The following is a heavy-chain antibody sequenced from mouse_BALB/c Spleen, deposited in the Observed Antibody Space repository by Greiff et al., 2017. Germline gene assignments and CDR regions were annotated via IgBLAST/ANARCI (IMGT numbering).Heavy chain of an antibody. V-gene: IGHV1S81*02. CDR2: INPSNGGT. CDR3: TRYGKAWYFDV. CDR1: GYTFTSYY. J-gene: IGHJ1*01. Sequence: VQLQQPGAELVKPGASVKLSCKASGYTFTSYYMYWVKQRPGQGLEWIGGINPSNGGTNFNEKFKSKATLTVDKSSSTAYMQLSSLTSEDSAVYYCTRYGKAWYFDVWGAGTTVTVSS. D-gene: IGHD2-1*01.